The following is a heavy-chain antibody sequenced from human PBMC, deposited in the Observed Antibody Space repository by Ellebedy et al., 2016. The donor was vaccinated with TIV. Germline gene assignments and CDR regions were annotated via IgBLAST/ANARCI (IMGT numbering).Heavy chain of an antibody. V-gene: IGHV3-7*03. J-gene: IGHJ4*02. D-gene: IGHD1-1*01. Sequence: GGSLRLSCAASGFTFSSYWMSWVRQAPGKGLEWVANIKQDGSEKYYVDSVKGRFTISRDNAKNSLYLQMNSLRAEDTAVYYYAGRAYNWNDGSLFDYWGQGTLVTVSS. CDR2: IKQDGSEK. CDR3: AGRAYNWNDGSLFDY. CDR1: GFTFSSYW.